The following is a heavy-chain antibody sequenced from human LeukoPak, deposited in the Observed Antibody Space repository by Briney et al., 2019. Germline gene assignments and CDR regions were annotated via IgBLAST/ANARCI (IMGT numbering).Heavy chain of an antibody. J-gene: IGHJ4*02. CDR1: GFTFDDYA. D-gene: IGHD4-17*01. Sequence: GRSLRLSCAASGFTFDDYAIHWVRQAPGKGLEWVSGITWNSRGISYADSVKGRFTISRDNAKNSLYLQMNSLIAEDTALYYCARAPDRGDVTIKYFDNWGQGTLITVSS. CDR2: ITWNSRGI. V-gene: IGHV3-9*01. CDR3: ARAPDRGDVTIKYFDN.